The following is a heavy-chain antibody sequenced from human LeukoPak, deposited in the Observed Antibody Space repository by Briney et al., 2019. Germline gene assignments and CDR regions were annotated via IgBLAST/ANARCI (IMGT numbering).Heavy chain of an antibody. CDR3: AKAPPSSYYYYYGMDV. J-gene: IGHJ6*02. D-gene: IGHD6-13*01. V-gene: IGHV3-23*01. Sequence: PGESLRLSCAASGFTFSSYAMSWVRQAPGKGLEWVSAISGSGGSTYYADSVKGRFTISRDISKNTLYLQMNSLRAEDTAVYYCAKAPPSSYYYYYGMDVWGQGTTVTVSS. CDR1: GFTFSSYA. CDR2: ISGSGGST.